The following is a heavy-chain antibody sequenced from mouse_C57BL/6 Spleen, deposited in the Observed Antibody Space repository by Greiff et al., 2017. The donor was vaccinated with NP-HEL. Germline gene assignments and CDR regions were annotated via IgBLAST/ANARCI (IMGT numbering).Heavy chain of an antibody. V-gene: IGHV1-72*01. D-gene: IGHD4-1*01. Sequence: QVQLQQPGAELVKPGSSVKLSCKASGYTFTSYWMPWVKQRPGRGLEWIGRIDPNSGGTKYNEKLKSKTTLTVDKPTSTHYLQLSSLTSEYSAVYYCARSELGRGYFDYWGQGTTLTVSS. J-gene: IGHJ2*01. CDR3: ARSELGRGYFDY. CDR2: IDPNSGGT. CDR1: GYTFTSYW.